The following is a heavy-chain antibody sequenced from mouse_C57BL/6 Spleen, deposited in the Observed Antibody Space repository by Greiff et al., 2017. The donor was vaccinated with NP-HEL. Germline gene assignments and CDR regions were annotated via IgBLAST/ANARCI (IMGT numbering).Heavy chain of an antibody. Sequence: QVQLKESGAELARPGASVKMSCKASGYTFTSYTMHWVQQRPGQGLEWIGYINPSSGYTKYNQKFKDKATLTADKSSSTAYMQLSSLTSEDSAVYYCARSRYDYDPAWFAYWGQGTLVTVSA. V-gene: IGHV1-4*01. J-gene: IGHJ3*01. CDR3: ARSRYDYDPAWFAY. D-gene: IGHD2-4*01. CDR2: INPSSGYT. CDR1: GYTFTSYT.